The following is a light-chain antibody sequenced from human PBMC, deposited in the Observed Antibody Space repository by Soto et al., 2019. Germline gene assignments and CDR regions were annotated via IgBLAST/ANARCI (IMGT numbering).Light chain of an antibody. CDR2: DDD. CDR1: NIWSKS. V-gene: IGLV3-21*02. J-gene: IGLJ2*01. CDR3: QVWDSDTDHVV. Sequence: SYELTQPPSVSVAPGQTASFTCGGHNIWSKSVPWYQQKPGQAPILVIYDDDDRPSGIPGRFSGSNSGSAATLTISRVEAGDEADYYCQVWDSDTDHVVFGGGTKLTVL.